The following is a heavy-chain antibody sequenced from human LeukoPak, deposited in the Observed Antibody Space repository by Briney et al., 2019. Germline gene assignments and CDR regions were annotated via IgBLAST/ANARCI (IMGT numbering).Heavy chain of an antibody. V-gene: IGHV3-23*01. J-gene: IGHJ4*02. CDR3: AKGRYESSGFNWAA. D-gene: IGHD3-22*01. CDR1: GFTFSSYT. CDR2: LSGSGGSA. Sequence: PGGSLRLSCTASGFTFSSYTMSWVRQAPGKGLEWVSALSGSGGSAYYADSVKSRFTISRDNSKNTLYLQMNSLRAEDTAVYYCAKGRYESSGFNWAAWGQGTLVTVSS.